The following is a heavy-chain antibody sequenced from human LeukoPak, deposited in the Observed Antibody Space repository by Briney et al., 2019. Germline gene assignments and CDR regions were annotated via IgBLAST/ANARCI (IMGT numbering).Heavy chain of an antibody. CDR3: ARHHSSGWIYYYYYYMDV. Sequence: GGSLRLSCAASGFTFSSYWMSWVRRAPGKGLEWVANIKQDGSEKYYVDSVKGRFTISRDNAKNSLYLQMNSLRAEDTAVYYCARHHSSGWIYYYYYYMDVWGKGTTVTVSS. J-gene: IGHJ6*03. CDR1: GFTFSSYW. D-gene: IGHD6-19*01. V-gene: IGHV3-7*01. CDR2: IKQDGSEK.